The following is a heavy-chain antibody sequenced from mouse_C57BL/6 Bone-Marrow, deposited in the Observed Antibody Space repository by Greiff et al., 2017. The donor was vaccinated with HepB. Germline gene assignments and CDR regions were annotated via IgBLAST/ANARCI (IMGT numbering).Heavy chain of an antibody. D-gene: IGHD2-1*01. CDR2: ISSGGDYI. Sequence: EVKVEESGEGLVKPGGSLKLSCAASGFTFSSYAMSWVRQTPEKRLEWVAYISSGGDYIYYADTVKGRFTISRDNARNTLYLQMSSLKSEDTAMYYCTRDSPLGNYRNFDVWGTGTTVTVSS. V-gene: IGHV5-9-1*02. J-gene: IGHJ1*03. CDR3: TRDSPLGNYRNFDV. CDR1: GFTFSSYA.